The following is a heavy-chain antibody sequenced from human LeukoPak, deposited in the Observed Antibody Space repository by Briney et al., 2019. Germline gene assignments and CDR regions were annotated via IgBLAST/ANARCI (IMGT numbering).Heavy chain of an antibody. Sequence: SETLSLTCTVSGGSISTDYFWVWIRQPPGKGLEWIGSIYYRGSIYYNPPLESRLTISVDSSKNQFSLNLSSVTAADTAVYYCAREGGIAAAGTIDYWGQGTLVTVSS. CDR1: GGSISTDYF. V-gene: IGHV4-38-2*02. D-gene: IGHD6-13*01. CDR2: IYYRGSI. J-gene: IGHJ4*02. CDR3: AREGGIAAAGTIDY.